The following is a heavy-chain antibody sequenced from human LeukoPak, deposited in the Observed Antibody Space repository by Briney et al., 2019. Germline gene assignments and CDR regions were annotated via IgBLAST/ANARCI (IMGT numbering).Heavy chain of an antibody. CDR3: ASYVLGDAFDI. V-gene: IGHV3-30*03. CDR1: GFTFSSYG. J-gene: IGHJ3*02. Sequence: PGRSLRLSCAASGFTFSSYGMHWVRQAPGKGLEWVAVISYDGSNKYYADSVKGQFTISRDNSKNTLYLQMNSLRAEDTAVYYCASYVLGDAFDIWGQGTMVTVSS. D-gene: IGHD3-3*02. CDR2: ISYDGSNK.